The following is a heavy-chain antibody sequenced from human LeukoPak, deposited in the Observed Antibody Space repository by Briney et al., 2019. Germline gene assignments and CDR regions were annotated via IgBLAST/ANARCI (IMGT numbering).Heavy chain of an antibody. CDR1: GFTFSSYW. D-gene: IGHD3-3*01. V-gene: IGHV3-74*01. CDR2: INTDGSST. J-gene: IGHJ4*02. Sequence: GGSLRLSCAASGFTFSSYWMHWVRQAPGKGLVWVSRINTDGSSTSYADSVKGRFTISRDNAKNTLYLQMNSLRAEDTAVYYCARAQPYDFWSGYYTGIDYWGQGTLVTVSS. CDR3: ARAQPYDFWSGYYTGIDY.